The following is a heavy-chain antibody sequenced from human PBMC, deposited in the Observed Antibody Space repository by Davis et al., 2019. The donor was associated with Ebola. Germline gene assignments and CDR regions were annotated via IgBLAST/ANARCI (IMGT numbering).Heavy chain of an antibody. V-gene: IGHV3-73*01. D-gene: IGHD2-15*01. Sequence: GESLKISCAASGFTFSGSAMHWVRQASGKGLEWVGRIRSKANSYATAYAASVKGRFTISSDDSKNTAYLQMNSLKTEDTAVYYCTSSAFTEDFDYWGQGTLVTVSS. CDR3: TSSAFTEDFDY. CDR2: IRSKANSYAT. J-gene: IGHJ4*02. CDR1: GFTFSGSA.